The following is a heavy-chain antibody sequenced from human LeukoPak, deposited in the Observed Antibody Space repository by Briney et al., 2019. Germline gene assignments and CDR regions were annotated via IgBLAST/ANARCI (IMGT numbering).Heavy chain of an antibody. V-gene: IGHV3-7*01. CDR2: IKQDGSEK. CDR1: GFTFSSYW. CDR3: ANLFVVVVAATSYGMDV. Sequence: GGSLRLSCAASGFTFSSYWMSWVRQAPGKGLEWVANIKQDGSEKYYADSVKGRFTISRDNSKNTLYLQMNSLRAEDTAVYYCANLFVVVVAATSYGMDVWGQGTTVTVSS. D-gene: IGHD2-15*01. J-gene: IGHJ6*02.